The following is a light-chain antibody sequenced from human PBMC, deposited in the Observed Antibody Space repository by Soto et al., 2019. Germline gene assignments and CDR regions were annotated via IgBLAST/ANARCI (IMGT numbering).Light chain of an antibody. J-gene: IGKJ1*01. V-gene: IGKV3-20*01. CDR2: GAS. CDR1: QSVSSTY. CDR3: QQYGSSPT. Sequence: EIVLTQSPGTLSLSPGERATLSCRASQSVSSTYVAWYQQKPGQPPSLLIHGASSRVAGIPDRFSGSGSGTDFTLTISRLEPEDFAFYYCQQYGSSPTFGQGTKVEIK.